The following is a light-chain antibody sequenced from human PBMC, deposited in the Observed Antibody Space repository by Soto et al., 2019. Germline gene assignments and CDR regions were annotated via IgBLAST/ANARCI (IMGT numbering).Light chain of an antibody. CDR2: DAS. CDR1: QDISNF. CDR3: LQNDRLRCT. Sequence: DIQMTQSPSSLSASVGDRVPMTCQASQDISNFLNCYQQKPGKAPKLLTYDASTLKTGFPPRFSGSGSETYFTFTISGMQPSDISTYDCLQNDRLRCTFGQATKVE. V-gene: IGKV1-33*01. J-gene: IGKJ1*01.